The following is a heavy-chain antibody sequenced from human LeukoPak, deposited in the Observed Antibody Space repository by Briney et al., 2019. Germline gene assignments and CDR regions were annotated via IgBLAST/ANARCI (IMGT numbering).Heavy chain of an antibody. D-gene: IGHD4-17*01. J-gene: IGHJ3*02. V-gene: IGHV3-23*01. CDR2: ISGSGGST. CDR3: ARYYGDYGAFDI. Sequence: GGSLRLSCAASGFTFSSYAMSWVRQAPGKGLEWVSAISGSGGSTYYADSVKGRFTISRDNSKNTLYLQMNSLRAVDTAVYYCARYYGDYGAFDIWGQGTMVTVSS. CDR1: GFTFSSYA.